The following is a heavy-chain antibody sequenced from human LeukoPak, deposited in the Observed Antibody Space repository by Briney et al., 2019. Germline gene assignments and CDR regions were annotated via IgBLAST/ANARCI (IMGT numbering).Heavy chain of an antibody. Sequence: PGGSLRLSCAASGFTFSSYGMHSVRQAPGKGLEWVAVISYDGSNKYYADSVKGRFTISRDNSKNTLYLQMNSLRAEDTAVYYCAKDTRIHSSGWALDYWGQGTLVTVSS. CDR3: AKDTRIHSSGWALDY. J-gene: IGHJ4*02. D-gene: IGHD6-19*01. V-gene: IGHV3-30*18. CDR2: ISYDGSNK. CDR1: GFTFSSYG.